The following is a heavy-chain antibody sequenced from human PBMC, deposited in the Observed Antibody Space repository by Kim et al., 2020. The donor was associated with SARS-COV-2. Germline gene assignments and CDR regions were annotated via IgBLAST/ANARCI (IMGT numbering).Heavy chain of an antibody. Sequence: SETLSLTCTVSGGSISSSSYYWGWIRQPPGKGLEWIGSIYYSGSTYYNPSLKSRVTISVDTSKNQFSLKLSSVTAADTPVYYCARHGYSSKRPIDYCGQGTLVTVSS. CDR3: ARHGYSSKRPIDY. D-gene: IGHD6-13*01. CDR1: GGSISSSSYY. CDR2: IYYSGST. J-gene: IGHJ4*02. V-gene: IGHV4-39*01.